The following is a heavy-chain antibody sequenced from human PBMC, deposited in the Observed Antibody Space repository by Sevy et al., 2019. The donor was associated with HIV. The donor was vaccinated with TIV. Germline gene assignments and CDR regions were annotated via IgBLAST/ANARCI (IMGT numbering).Heavy chain of an antibody. CDR1: GFTFDEYA. Sequence: GGSLRLSCAASGFTFDEYAMHWVRQAPGKGLEWVSGIGWNGDFIAYADSVMGRFTISRDNAKNSLYLQMNSLKPEDTALYYCANDMDPRYVYYYIDVWGKGTTVTVSS. J-gene: IGHJ6*03. CDR3: ANDMDPRYVYYYIDV. V-gene: IGHV3-9*01. D-gene: IGHD3-16*01. CDR2: IGWNGDFI.